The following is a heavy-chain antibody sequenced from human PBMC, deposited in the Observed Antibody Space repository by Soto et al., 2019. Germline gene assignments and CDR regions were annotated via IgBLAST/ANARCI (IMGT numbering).Heavy chain of an antibody. CDR3: ARRHYYGSAPQNYYYGIDV. CDR2: IYYSGST. CDR1: GGSISSGGYY. V-gene: IGHV4-31*03. J-gene: IGHJ6*02. Sequence: SETLSLTCTVSGGSISSGGYYWSWIRQHPGKGLEWIGYIYYSGSTYYNPSLKSRVTISVDTSKNQFSLKLSSVTAADTAVYYCARRHYYGSAPQNYYYGIDVWGQGTTVTVSS. D-gene: IGHD3-10*01.